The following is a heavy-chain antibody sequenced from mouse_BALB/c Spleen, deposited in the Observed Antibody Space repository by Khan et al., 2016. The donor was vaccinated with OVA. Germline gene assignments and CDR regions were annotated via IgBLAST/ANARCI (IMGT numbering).Heavy chain of an antibody. J-gene: IGHJ2*01. CDR1: GYSITSDYA. CDR3: ARSVTITTVVATDFDY. V-gene: IGHV3-2*02. Sequence: EVQLVETGPGLVKPSQSLSLTCTVTGYSITSDYAWNWIRQFPGNKLEWMGYISYSGRTNYNPSLKSRISITRDTSKNQFFLQLTSVTTEDTATYYCARSVTITTVVATDFDYWGQGTTLTVSS. CDR2: ISYSGRT. D-gene: IGHD1-1*01.